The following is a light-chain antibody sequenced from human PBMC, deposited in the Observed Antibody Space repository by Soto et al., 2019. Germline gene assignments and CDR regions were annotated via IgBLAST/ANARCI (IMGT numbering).Light chain of an antibody. J-gene: IGLJ3*02. CDR2: TTN. CDR1: TGAVTSGNY. Sequence: QAVVTQEPSLTVSPGGTVTLTCASSTGAVTSGNYPSWFQQKPGQTPRTLIYTTNSRHSWTPARFSGSLLGGKAALTLSGVQPEDEAEYYCLHYYGGAQLVFGGGTKLTVL. V-gene: IGLV7-43*01. CDR3: LHYYGGAQLV.